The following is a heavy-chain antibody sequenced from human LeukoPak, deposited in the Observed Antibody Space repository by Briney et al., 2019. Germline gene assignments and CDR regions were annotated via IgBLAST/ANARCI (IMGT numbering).Heavy chain of an antibody. CDR3: AKGGDSGDFSFDY. CDR2: ISYDGSNK. Sequence: PGGSLRLSCAASGFTFSSYGMHWVRQAPGKGLEWVAVISYDGSNKYYADSVKGRFTISRDNSKNTLYLQMNSLRAEDTAVYYCAKGGDSGDFSFDYWGQGTLVTVSS. D-gene: IGHD4-17*01. CDR1: GFTFSSYG. J-gene: IGHJ4*02. V-gene: IGHV3-30*18.